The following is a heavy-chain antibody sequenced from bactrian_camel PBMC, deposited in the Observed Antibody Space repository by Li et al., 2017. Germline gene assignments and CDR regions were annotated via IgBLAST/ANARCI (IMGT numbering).Heavy chain of an antibody. V-gene: IGHV3S60*01. CDR2: TRSDETT. D-gene: IGHD6*01. CDR1: DFTSESSFDQFD. Sequence: VQLVESGGGSVRPGGSLTLSCTVSDFTSESSFDQFDMGWYRQAPGNDCELVSLTRSDETTLYGASVEGRFTISRDNAETTVFLQMNSLRPEDTGMYYCATGAHTYGGRWNSCPGYGQGTQVTVS. J-gene: IGHJ4*01.